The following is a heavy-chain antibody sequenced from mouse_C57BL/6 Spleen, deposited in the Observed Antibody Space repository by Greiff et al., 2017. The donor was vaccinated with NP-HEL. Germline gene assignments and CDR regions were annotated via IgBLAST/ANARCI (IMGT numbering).Heavy chain of an antibody. Sequence: VQLQQSGPVLVKPGASVKMSCKASGYTFTDYYMNWVKQSHGKSLEWIGVINPYNGGTSYNQKFKGKATLTVDKSSSTAYMELNSLTSEDSAVYYCARGLGSSGPYYYAMDYWGQGTSVTVSS. D-gene: IGHD3-2*02. CDR1: GYTFTDYY. J-gene: IGHJ4*01. CDR2: INPYNGGT. CDR3: ARGLGSSGPYYYAMDY. V-gene: IGHV1-19*01.